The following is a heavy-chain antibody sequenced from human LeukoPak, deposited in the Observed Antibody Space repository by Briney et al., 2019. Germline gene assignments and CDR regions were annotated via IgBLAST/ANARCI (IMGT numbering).Heavy chain of an antibody. D-gene: IGHD3-10*01. Sequence: QPGRSLRLSRAASGFTFSSYAMHWVRQAPGKGLEWVAVISYDGSNKYYADSVKGRFTISRDNSKNTLYLQMNSLRAEDTAVYYCARDLLVRGDYFDYWGQGTLVTVSS. CDR3: ARDLLVRGDYFDY. J-gene: IGHJ4*02. CDR1: GFTFSSYA. V-gene: IGHV3-30*04. CDR2: ISYDGSNK.